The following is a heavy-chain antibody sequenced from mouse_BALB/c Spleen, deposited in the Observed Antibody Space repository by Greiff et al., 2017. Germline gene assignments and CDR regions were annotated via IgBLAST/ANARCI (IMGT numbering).Heavy chain of an antibody. CDR2: INSNGGST. Sequence: EVQRVESGGGLVQPGGSLKLSCAASGFTFSSYGMSWVRQTPDKRLELVATINSNGGSTYYPDSVKGRFTISRDNAKNTLYLQMSSLKSEDTAMYYCARAYGRSIFPYYAMDYWGQGTSVTVSS. CDR1: GFTFSSYG. J-gene: IGHJ4*01. V-gene: IGHV5-6-3*01. CDR3: ARAYGRSIFPYYAMDY. D-gene: IGHD1-2*01.